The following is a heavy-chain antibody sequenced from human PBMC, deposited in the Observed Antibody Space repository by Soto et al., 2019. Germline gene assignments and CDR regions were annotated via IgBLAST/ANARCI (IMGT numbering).Heavy chain of an antibody. V-gene: IGHV3-48*02. J-gene: IGHJ4*02. CDR3: ARDHNWAFDY. CDR2: IIGGGSSI. D-gene: IGHD1-20*01. Sequence: PVGSLRLSCAASGFTFSAYTMNWVRQAPGKGLEWISYIIGGGSSIHLADSVKGRFTVSRDDAKGSVYLQMNSLRDEDTAVYYCARDHNWAFDYWGQGALVTVSS. CDR1: GFTFSAYT.